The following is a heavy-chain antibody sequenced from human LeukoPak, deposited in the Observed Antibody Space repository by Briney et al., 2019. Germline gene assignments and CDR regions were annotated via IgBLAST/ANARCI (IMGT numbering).Heavy chain of an antibody. CDR3: ARVRCSGGSCPYYYYYYYMDV. CDR2: ISYSGST. V-gene: IGHV4-59*01. CDR1: GGSISSYY. J-gene: IGHJ6*03. D-gene: IGHD2-15*01. Sequence: SETLSLTCTVSGGSISSYYWSWIRQPPGKGLEWIGYISYSGSTNYNPSLKSRVTISVDTSKNQFSLKLSSVTAADTAVYYCARVRCSGGSCPYYYYYYYMDVWGKGTTVTVSS.